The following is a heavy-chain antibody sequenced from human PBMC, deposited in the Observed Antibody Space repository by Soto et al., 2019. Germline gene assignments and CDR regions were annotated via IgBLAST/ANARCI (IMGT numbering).Heavy chain of an antibody. J-gene: IGHJ4*02. CDR1: GGSFSGYY. V-gene: IGHV4-34*01. D-gene: IGHD2-8*02. CDR3: AREKITGLFDY. CDR2: INHSGST. Sequence: SETLSLTCAVYGGSFSGYYWTWIRQPPGTGLEWIGEINHSGSTNYNPSLKSRVTISVDTSKNQFSLKLTSVTAADTAVYYCAREKITGLFDYWGQGNQVTFSS.